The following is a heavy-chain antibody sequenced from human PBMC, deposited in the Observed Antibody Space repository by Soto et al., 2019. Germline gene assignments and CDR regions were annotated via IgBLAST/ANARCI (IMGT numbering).Heavy chain of an antibody. J-gene: IGHJ6*02. CDR2: IYSGGST. V-gene: IGHV3-53*01. CDR3: ARVMVVPAATYYYYGMDV. CDR1: GFTVSSNY. D-gene: IGHD2-2*01. Sequence: VGSLRLSCAASGFTVSSNYMSWVRQAPGKGLEWVSVIYSGGSTYYADSVKGRFTISRDNSKNTLYLQMNSLRAEDTAVYYCARVMVVPAATYYYYGMDVWGQGTTVPVSS.